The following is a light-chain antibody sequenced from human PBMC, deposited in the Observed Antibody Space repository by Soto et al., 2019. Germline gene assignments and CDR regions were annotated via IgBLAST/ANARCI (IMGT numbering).Light chain of an antibody. Sequence: EIVLTQSPGTLSLSPGERATLSCRTSQSVNSAYLAWYQQKPGQAPRLLIYVASNRATGIPDRFSGSGSGTDFTLTISRLEPEDFAVYYCQHYGKSPVTFGGGTKVAIK. CDR1: QSVNSAY. CDR3: QHYGKSPVT. CDR2: VAS. V-gene: IGKV3-20*01. J-gene: IGKJ4*01.